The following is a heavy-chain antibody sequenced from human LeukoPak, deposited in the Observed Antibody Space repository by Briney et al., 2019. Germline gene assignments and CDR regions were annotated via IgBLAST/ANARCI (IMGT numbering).Heavy chain of an antibody. CDR3: ARDDVVAAPFYYYGLDV. J-gene: IGHJ6*02. Sequence: ASVKVSCKASGYXFTRYSIHWVRQAPGQGLEWIGLINPSGGGTNYAQKFQGRVTMTTDTSTSTVYMELSSLRSEDTAVFYCARDDVVAAPFYYYGLDVWGQGTTVTVSS. V-gene: IGHV1-46*01. CDR2: INPSGGGT. CDR1: GYXFTRYS. D-gene: IGHD6-19*01.